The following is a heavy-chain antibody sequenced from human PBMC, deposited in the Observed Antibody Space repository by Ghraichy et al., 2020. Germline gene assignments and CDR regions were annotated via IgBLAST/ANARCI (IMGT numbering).Heavy chain of an antibody. CDR2: ISGSGGST. V-gene: IGHV3-23*01. D-gene: IGHD2-2*02. Sequence: LTCAASGFTFSSYAMSWVRQAPGKGLEWVSAISGSGGSTYYADSVKGRFTISRDNSKNTLYLQMNSLGAEDTAVYYCAKALGQLLYRDYYYGMDVWGQGTTVTVSS. CDR3: AKALGQLLYRDYYYGMDV. CDR1: GFTFSSYA. J-gene: IGHJ6*02.